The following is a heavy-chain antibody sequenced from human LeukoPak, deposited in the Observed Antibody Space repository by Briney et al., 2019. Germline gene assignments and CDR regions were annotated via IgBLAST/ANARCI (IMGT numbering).Heavy chain of an antibody. CDR2: ISIYSGNT. J-gene: IGHJ4*02. V-gene: IGHV1-18*01. CDR1: GYTFSSYG. D-gene: IGHD7-27*01. Sequence: ASVKVSCKASGYTFSSYGISWVRQAPGQGLEWMGWISIYSGNTRYIEDLQGRLTMTTDTSISTAYMELSRLRSDDTAVYYCAREPPTLIGVYFDYWGQGTLVTVSS. CDR3: AREPPTLIGVYFDY.